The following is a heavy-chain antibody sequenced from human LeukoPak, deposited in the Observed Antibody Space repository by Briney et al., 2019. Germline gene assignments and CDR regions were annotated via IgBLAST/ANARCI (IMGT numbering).Heavy chain of an antibody. CDR2: IYYSGST. J-gene: IGHJ4*02. V-gene: IGHV4-59*01. CDR3: ARTRAYFDY. Sequence: SETLSLACTVSGGSISSYYWSWIRQPPGKGLEWIGYIYYSGSTNYNPSLKSRVTISVDTSKNQFSLKLSSVTAADTAVYYCARTRAYFDYWGQGTLVTVSS. CDR1: GGSISSYY.